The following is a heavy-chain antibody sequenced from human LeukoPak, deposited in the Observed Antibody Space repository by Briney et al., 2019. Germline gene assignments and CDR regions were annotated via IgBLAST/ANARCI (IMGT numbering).Heavy chain of an antibody. D-gene: IGHD3-10*01. CDR1: GFTFSSYA. V-gene: IGHV3-23*01. J-gene: IGHJ4*02. CDR2: ISGSGGST. CDR3: AKDVHWFSEEEDY. Sequence: GGSLRLSCAASGFTFSSYAMSWVRQAPGKGLEWVSAISGSGGSTCYADSVKGRFTISRDNSKNTLYLQMNSLRAEDTAVYYCAKDVHWFSEEEDYWGQGTLVTVSS.